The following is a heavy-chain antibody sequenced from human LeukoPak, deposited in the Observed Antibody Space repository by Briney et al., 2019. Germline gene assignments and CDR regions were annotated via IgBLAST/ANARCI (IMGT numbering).Heavy chain of an antibody. D-gene: IGHD5-12*01. CDR1: GGSISSYY. J-gene: IGHJ6*02. CDR2: IYYSGST. V-gene: IGHV4-59*12. Sequence: SETLSLTCTASGGSISSYYWSWIRQPPGKGLEWIGYIYYSGSTYYNPSLKSRVTISVDTSKNQFSLKLSSVTAADTAVYYCARDLGRATNPYRNNGMDVWGQGTTVTVSS. CDR3: ARDLGRATNPYRNNGMDV.